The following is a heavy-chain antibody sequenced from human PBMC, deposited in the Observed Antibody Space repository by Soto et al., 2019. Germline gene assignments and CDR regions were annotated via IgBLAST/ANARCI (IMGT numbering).Heavy chain of an antibody. CDR2: INHSGST. Sequence: SETLSLTCAVYGGSFSGYYWSWIRQPPGKGLEWIGEINHSGSTNYNPSLKSRVTISVDTSKNQFSLKLSSVTAADTAVYYCARKAIINTVVVPAATHYYYYYYMDVWGKGTTVTVSS. J-gene: IGHJ6*03. CDR1: GGSFSGYY. D-gene: IGHD2-2*01. V-gene: IGHV4-34*01. CDR3: ARKAIINTVVVPAATHYYYYYYMDV.